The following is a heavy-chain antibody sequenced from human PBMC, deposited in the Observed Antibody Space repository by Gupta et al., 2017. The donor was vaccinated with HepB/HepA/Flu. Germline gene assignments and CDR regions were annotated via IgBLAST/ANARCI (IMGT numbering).Heavy chain of an antibody. V-gene: IGHV4-34*01. CDR1: GGSFSGYY. D-gene: IGHD3-10*01. CDR2: INHSGST. Sequence: QVQLQQWGAGLLKPSETLSLTCAVYGGSFSGYYWSWIRQPPGKGLEWIGEINHSGSTNYNPSLKSRVTISVDTSKNQFSLKLSSVTAADTAVYYCAGLRGVHLDYYYYGMDVWGQGTTVTVSS. J-gene: IGHJ6*02. CDR3: AGLRGVHLDYYYYGMDV.